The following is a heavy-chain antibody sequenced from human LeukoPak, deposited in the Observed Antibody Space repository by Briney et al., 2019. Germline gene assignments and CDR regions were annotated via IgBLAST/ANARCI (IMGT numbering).Heavy chain of an antibody. D-gene: IGHD3-9*01. Sequence: SETLFLTCAVYGGSFSGYYWSWIRQPPGKGLEWIGAINHSGSTNYSPSLKSRVTTSVHTSKNQFSLKLGSVTAADTAVYYCARTPPSFDWLLWRYFQHWGQGTLVTVSS. CDR1: GGSFSGYY. J-gene: IGHJ1*01. CDR3: ARTPPSFDWLLWRYFQH. CDR2: INHSGST. V-gene: IGHV4-34*01.